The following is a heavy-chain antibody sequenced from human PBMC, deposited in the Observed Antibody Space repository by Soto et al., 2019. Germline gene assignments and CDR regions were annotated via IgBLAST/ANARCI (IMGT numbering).Heavy chain of an antibody. CDR3: AKYQQCLLHDYYSDMDI. V-gene: IGHV3-23*01. J-gene: IGHJ6*02. CDR1: GCTCSSYA. Sequence: GGSLRLSCAACGCTCSSYAMGWVRQAPGKGLEWVSAISGSGGSTYYADSVKGRFTISRDNSKNTLYLQMNSLRAEDTAVYYCAKYQQCLLHDYYSDMDIWDQGTRVIVSS. CDR2: ISGSGGST. D-gene: IGHD6-19*01.